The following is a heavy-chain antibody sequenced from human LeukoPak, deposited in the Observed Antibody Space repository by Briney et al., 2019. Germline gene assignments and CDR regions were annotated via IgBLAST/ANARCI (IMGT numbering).Heavy chain of an antibody. CDR1: GVSIRSYY. CDR2: IYYSGST. Sequence: SETLSLTCTVSGVSIRSYYWSWIRQPPGKGLEWIGYIYYSGSTNYNPSLKSRVTISVDTSKNQFSLKLSSVTAADTAVYYWARGSGSADFDYWGQGTLVTVSS. CDR3: ARGSGSADFDY. J-gene: IGHJ4*02. D-gene: IGHD1-26*01. V-gene: IGHV4-59*01.